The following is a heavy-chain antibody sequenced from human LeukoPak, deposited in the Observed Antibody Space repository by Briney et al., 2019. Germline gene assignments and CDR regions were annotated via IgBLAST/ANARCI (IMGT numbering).Heavy chain of an antibody. D-gene: IGHD3-22*01. CDR2: ISTSGNT. Sequence: GRSLRLSCAASGFTFSSYGMHWVRQAPGKGLEWVSLISTSGNTHYADSVEGRFTISRDNSKNTLYLQMDSLRAEDTAVYHCAKDLDSTGYYSYNYWGRGTLVTVSS. CDR1: GFTFSSYG. V-gene: IGHV3-23*01. J-gene: IGHJ4*02. CDR3: AKDLDSTGYYSYNY.